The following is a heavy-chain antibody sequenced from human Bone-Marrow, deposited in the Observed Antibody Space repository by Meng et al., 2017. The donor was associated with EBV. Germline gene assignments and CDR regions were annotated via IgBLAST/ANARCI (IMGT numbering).Heavy chain of an antibody. CDR2: IYYSGST. D-gene: IGHD6-19*01. CDR1: GGSVSSGSYY. CDR3: ARVALAVAGYFDY. V-gene: IGHV4-61*01. J-gene: IGHJ4*02. Sequence: VHLPASGPGLVKLSETLSLTCTGSGGSVSSGSYYWSWIRQPPGKGLEWIGYIYYSGSTNYNPSLKSRVTISVDTSKNQFSLKLSSVTAADTAVYYCARVALAVAGYFDYWGQGTLVTVSS.